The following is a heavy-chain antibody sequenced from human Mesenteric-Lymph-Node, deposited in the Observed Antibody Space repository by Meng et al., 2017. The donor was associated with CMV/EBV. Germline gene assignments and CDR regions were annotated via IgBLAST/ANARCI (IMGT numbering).Heavy chain of an antibody. CDR2: IKQDGTEK. CDR1: GFIFRSHW. D-gene: IGHD2-2*01. Sequence: GESLKISCAASGFIFRSHWMSWVRQTPGKGLEWVANIKQDGTEKYDVDSVKGRFTISRDNAKDSLYLLMNGLRAEGTAVYYCAKIHAVVVPAWGQGTLVTVSS. J-gene: IGHJ4*02. V-gene: IGHV3-7*01. CDR3: AKIHAVVVPA.